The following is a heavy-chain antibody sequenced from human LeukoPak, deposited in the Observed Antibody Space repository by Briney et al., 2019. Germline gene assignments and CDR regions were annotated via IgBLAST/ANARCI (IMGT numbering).Heavy chain of an antibody. D-gene: IGHD3-22*01. Sequence: SETLSLTCTVSGDSISSGSYYWSWIRQPAGEGLEWIGRIYTSGSTNYNPSLKSRVTISVDTSKNQFSLKLSSVTAADTAVYYCARVFSTNYYDNRGWFDPWGQGTLVTVSS. CDR1: GDSISSGSYY. V-gene: IGHV4-61*02. CDR3: ARVFSTNYYDNRGWFDP. J-gene: IGHJ5*02. CDR2: IYTSGST.